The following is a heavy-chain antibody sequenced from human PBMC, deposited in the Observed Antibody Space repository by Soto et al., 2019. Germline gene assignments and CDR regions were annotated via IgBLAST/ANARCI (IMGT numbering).Heavy chain of an antibody. V-gene: IGHV3-7*01. CDR1: GFTFSSYW. Sequence: EVQLVESGGGLVQPGASLRLSCAASGFTFSSYWMSWVRQAPGKGLEWVANINQDGSEKYYVDSVKGRFTISRDNAKNSLYLQMNSLRAEDTAVYYCARDGSIKKVDYWGQGTLVTVSS. CDR3: ARDGSIKKVDY. J-gene: IGHJ4*02. CDR2: INQDGSEK.